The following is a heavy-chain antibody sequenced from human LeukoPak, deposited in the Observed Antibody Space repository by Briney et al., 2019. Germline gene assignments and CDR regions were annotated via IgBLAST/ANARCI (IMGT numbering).Heavy chain of an antibody. D-gene: IGHD2-2*01. CDR3: ARDLSGYCSSTSCYAFADFDY. V-gene: IGHV1-2*02. J-gene: IGHJ4*02. CDR1: GYTFTGYY. Sequence: ASVKVSCKASGYTFTGYYMHWVRQAPGQGLEWMGWINPNSGGTNYAQKFQGRVTMTRGTSISTAYMELSRLRSDDTAVYYCARDLSGYCSSTSCYAFADFDYWGQGTLVTVSS. CDR2: INPNSGGT.